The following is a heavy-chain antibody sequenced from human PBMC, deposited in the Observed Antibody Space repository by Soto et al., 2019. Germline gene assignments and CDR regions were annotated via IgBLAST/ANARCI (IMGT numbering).Heavy chain of an antibody. Sequence: GGSVRLSCAASGFTFSSYAMSWVRQAPGKGLEWVSAISGSGGSTYYADSVKGRFTISRDNSKNTLYLQMNSLRAEDTAVYYCAEHDYGDYAPYYFDYWGQGTLVTVSS. CDR2: ISGSGGST. V-gene: IGHV3-23*01. CDR3: AEHDYGDYAPYYFDY. J-gene: IGHJ4*02. D-gene: IGHD4-17*01. CDR1: GFTFSSYA.